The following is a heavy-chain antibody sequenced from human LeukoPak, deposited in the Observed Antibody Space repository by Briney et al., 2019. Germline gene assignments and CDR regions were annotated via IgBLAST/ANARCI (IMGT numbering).Heavy chain of an antibody. D-gene: IGHD3-22*01. V-gene: IGHV3-21*01. J-gene: IGHJ4*02. Sequence: PGGSLRLSCAASGFTFSSYSMNWVRQAPGKGLEWVSSISSSSSYIYYADSVKGRFTISRDNAKNSLYLQMNSLRAEDTAVYYCAREKRQNYYDSSGHIPSGGNWGQGTLVTVSS. CDR1: GFTFSSYS. CDR2: ISSSSSYI. CDR3: AREKRQNYYDSSGHIPSGGN.